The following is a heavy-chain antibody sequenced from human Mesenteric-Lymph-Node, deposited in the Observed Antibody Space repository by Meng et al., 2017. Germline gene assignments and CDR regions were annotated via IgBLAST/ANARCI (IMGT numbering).Heavy chain of an antibody. D-gene: IGHD3-3*01. J-gene: IGHJ6*02. Sequence: GSLRLSCAVYGGSFSGYYWSWIRQPPGKGLEWIGEINHSGSTNYNPSLKSRVTISVDTSKNQFSLKLSSVTAADTAVYYCARGRITIFGVVTQNYYYYGMDVWGQGTTVTVSS. V-gene: IGHV4-34*01. CDR2: INHSGST. CDR1: GGSFSGYY. CDR3: ARGRITIFGVVTQNYYYYGMDV.